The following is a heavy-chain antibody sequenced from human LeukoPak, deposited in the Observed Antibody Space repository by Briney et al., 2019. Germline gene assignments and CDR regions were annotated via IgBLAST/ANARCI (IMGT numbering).Heavy chain of an antibody. V-gene: IGHV3-49*04. CDR1: GFTFGDYA. CDR2: IRSKAYGGTT. D-gene: IGHD3-9*01. J-gene: IGHJ4*02. CDR3: TSVLRYFDPFDY. Sequence: PGGSLRLSCTASGFTFGDYAMSWVRQAPGKGLEWVGFIRSKAYGGTTEYAASVKGRFTISRDDSKSIAYLQMNSLKTEDTAVYYCTSVLRYFDPFDYWGQGTLVTVSS.